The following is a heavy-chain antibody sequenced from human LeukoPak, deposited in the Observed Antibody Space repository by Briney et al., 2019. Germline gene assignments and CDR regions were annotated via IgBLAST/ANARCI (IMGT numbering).Heavy chain of an antibody. CDR2: IYYSGST. CDR3: ASHYYGSASNAFDI. D-gene: IGHD3-10*01. J-gene: IGHJ3*02. V-gene: IGHV4-59*01. Sequence: SETLSLTCTVSGGSISSYCWSWIRQPPGKGLEWIGYIYYSGSTNYNPSLKSRVTISVDTSKNQFSLKLSSVTAADTAVYYCASHYYGSASNAFDIWGQGTMVTVSS. CDR1: GGSISSYC.